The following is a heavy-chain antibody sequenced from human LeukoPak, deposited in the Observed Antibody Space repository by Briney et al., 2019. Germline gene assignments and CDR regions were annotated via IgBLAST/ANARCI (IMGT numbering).Heavy chain of an antibody. CDR1: GYTFTSYY. Sequence: ASVKVSCMASGYTFTSYYMHWVRHAPGQGLEWMGWINPNSGGTNYAQKFQGRVTMTTDTSTSTAYMELRSLRSDDTAVYYCARGSSGYYPQYYFDYWGQGTLVTVSS. D-gene: IGHD3-22*01. CDR3: ARGSSGYYPQYYFDY. CDR2: INPNSGGT. J-gene: IGHJ4*02. V-gene: IGHV1-2*02.